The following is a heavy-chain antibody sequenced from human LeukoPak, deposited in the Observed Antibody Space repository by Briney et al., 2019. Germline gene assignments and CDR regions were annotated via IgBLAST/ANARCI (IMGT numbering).Heavy chain of an antibody. Sequence: GWSLRLSCEGAGFTFSSFEMNWVRQAPGKGLEWLSYIGSGGRTIYYADSVKGRFTISRDNARNSLYLQMNSLRAEDTAVYHCAREDSRDALDIWGQGTMVTVSS. CDR3: AREDSRDALDI. D-gene: IGHD3-22*01. CDR2: IGSGGRTI. J-gene: IGHJ3*02. V-gene: IGHV3-48*03. CDR1: GFTFSSFE.